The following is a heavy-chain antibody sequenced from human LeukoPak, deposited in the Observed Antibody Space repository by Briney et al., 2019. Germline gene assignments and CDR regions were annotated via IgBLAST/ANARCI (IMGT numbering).Heavy chain of an antibody. J-gene: IGHJ4*02. D-gene: IGHD2-21*02. CDR3: ARYCGGDCYSGLDY. CDR2: IYSGGST. V-gene: IGHV3-53*01. CDR1: GFTVSSNY. Sequence: GGSLRLSCAASGFTVSSNYMSWVRQAPGKGLEWVSVIYSGGSTYYADSVKGRFTISRDNSKNTLYLQMNSLRAEDTAVYYCARYCGGDCYSGLDYWGQGTLVTVSS.